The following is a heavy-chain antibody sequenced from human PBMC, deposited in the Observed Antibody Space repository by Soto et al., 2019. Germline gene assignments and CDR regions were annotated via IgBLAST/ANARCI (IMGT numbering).Heavy chain of an antibody. V-gene: IGHV3-74*01. CDR2: ISSDGSTT. J-gene: IGHJ4*02. CDR3: ARNHHYAFEY. Sequence: EVQLVESGGGLVQPGGSLRLSCAASGFTFSSYSMHWVRQAPGKGLVWVSRISSDGSTTSYADSVKGGFTISRDNAKNTLYLQMNSQRAEHTAVYYCARNHHYAFEYWGQGTLVPVSS. CDR1: GFTFSSYS. D-gene: IGHD3-16*01.